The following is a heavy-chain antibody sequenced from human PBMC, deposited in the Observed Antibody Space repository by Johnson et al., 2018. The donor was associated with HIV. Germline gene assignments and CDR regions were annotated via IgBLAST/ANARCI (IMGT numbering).Heavy chain of an antibody. J-gene: IGHJ3*02. CDR3: ASFAAAGDAFDI. D-gene: IGHD6-13*01. CDR2: ISYDGNNK. CDR1: AFTFSNYG. Sequence: QVLLVESGGGVVQPGRSLRLSCTASAFTFSNYGMHWVRQAPGKGLEWVALISYDGNNKYYADSVKGRFNISRDNSKNTQYLQMNSLRVEDTAVYYCASFAAAGDAFDIWGQGTMVTVSS. V-gene: IGHV3-30*03.